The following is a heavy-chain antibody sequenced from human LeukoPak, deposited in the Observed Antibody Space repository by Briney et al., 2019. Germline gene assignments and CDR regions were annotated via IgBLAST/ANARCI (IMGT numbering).Heavy chain of an antibody. D-gene: IGHD5-12*01. Sequence: SETPSLTCTVSGGSVSSGNYYWTWIRQPPGKRLEWLGYIYYSGTTKYNPSLKSRVTISADTSKNQFSLKLSSVTAADTAVYYCAREVDPNYYGMDVWGQGTTVIVSS. J-gene: IGHJ6*02. CDR2: IYYSGTT. CDR1: GGSVSSGNYY. V-gene: IGHV4-61*01. CDR3: AREVDPNYYGMDV.